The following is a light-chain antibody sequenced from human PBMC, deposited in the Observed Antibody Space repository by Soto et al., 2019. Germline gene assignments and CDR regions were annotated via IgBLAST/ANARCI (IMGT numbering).Light chain of an antibody. J-gene: IGLJ2*01. V-gene: IGLV2-8*01. CDR2: EVN. Sequence: QSALTQPPSASGSPGQSVTISCTGTSSDVGGYHYVSWYQQHPGKAPKLVIYEVNKRPSGVPDRFSGSKSGNTASLTVSGLQAEDEADYYCSSYAGSNNHVLFGGGTKLTVL. CDR3: SSYAGSNNHVL. CDR1: SSDVGGYHY.